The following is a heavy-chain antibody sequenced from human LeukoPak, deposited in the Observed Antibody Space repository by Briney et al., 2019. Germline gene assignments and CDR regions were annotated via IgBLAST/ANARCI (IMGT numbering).Heavy chain of an antibody. CDR3: AREGAPRQPYDYVWGSYRYYYYYMDV. Sequence: ASVKVSCKASGYTFTSYDINWVRQATGQGLEWMGWMNPNSGNTNYAQKLQGRVTMTTDTSTSTAYMELRSLRSDDTAVYYCAREGAPRQPYDYVWGSYRYYYYYMDVWGKGTTVTVSS. CDR1: GYTFTSYD. J-gene: IGHJ6*03. D-gene: IGHD3-16*02. CDR2: MNPNSGNT. V-gene: IGHV1-18*01.